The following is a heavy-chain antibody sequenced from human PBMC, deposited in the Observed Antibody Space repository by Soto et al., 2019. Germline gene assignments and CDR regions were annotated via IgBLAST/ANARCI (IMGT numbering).Heavy chain of an antibody. J-gene: IGHJ6*02. Sequence: SETLSLTCNVSGGSINSGPSYWSWIRQYPGKGLEWIGYIYYSGSTYYNPSLKSRVTMSVDTSKNQFSLKLSSVTAAETAVYYCARGYDFWSGYYRPDQYYGMDVWGQGTTVTVSS. V-gene: IGHV4-31*03. CDR1: GGSINSGPSY. CDR3: ARGYDFWSGYYRPDQYYGMDV. CDR2: IYYSGST. D-gene: IGHD3-3*01.